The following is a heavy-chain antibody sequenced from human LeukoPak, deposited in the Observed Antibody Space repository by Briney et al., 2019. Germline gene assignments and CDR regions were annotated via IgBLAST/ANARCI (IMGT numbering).Heavy chain of an antibody. CDR2: IYYSGST. CDR1: GGSISSYY. V-gene: IGHV4-59*12. CDR3: ARDLYDILTGSSRGWFDP. J-gene: IGHJ5*02. D-gene: IGHD3-9*01. Sequence: SETLSLTCTVSGGSISSYYWSWIRQPPGKGLEWIGYIYYSGSTNYNPSLKSRVTISVDRSKNQFSLKLSSVTAADTAVYYCARDLYDILTGSSRGWFDPWGQGTLVTVSS.